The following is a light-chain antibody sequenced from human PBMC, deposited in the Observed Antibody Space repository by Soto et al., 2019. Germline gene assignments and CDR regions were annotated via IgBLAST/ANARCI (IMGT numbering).Light chain of an antibody. V-gene: IGKV3-20*01. CDR3: QRYGSSPKP. CDR2: RTS. Sequence: TKSAAALSVSHWARATLSCRASQSISNNLAWYQQKPGQAPRLIMFRTSTRATGVPARFSGSGFGTDFTLTISRLEPEDFAVYYCQRYGSSPKPVGQGGKAAIK. J-gene: IGKJ1*01. CDR1: QSISNN.